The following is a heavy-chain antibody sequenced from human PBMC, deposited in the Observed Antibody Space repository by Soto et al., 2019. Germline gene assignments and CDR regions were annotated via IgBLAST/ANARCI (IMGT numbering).Heavy chain of an antibody. J-gene: IGHJ4*02. V-gene: IGHV4-59*01. Sequence: PSETLSLTCSVSGGSISSYYWNWIRQPPGKGLEWIGYIYYTGSTNYIPSLESRVTMSVDTSKNQLSLKLSSLTAADTAVYYCARGIEGGTPPFDYWGQGTLGTVSS. CDR1: GGSISSYY. D-gene: IGHD1-26*01. CDR3: ARGIEGGTPPFDY. CDR2: IYYTGST.